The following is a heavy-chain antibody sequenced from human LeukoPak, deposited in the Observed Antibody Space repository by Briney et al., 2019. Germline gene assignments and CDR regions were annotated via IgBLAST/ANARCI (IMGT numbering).Heavy chain of an antibody. Sequence: SETLSLTCAVYGGSFSGYYWSWIRQPPGKGLEWIGEINHSGSTNYNPSLKSRVTISVDTSKNQFSLKLSSVTAADTAVYYCARARLFHPLLKVGANLKDYWGQGTLVTVSS. CDR2: INHSGST. CDR3: ARARLFHPLLKVGANLKDY. CDR1: GGSFSGYY. V-gene: IGHV4-34*01. D-gene: IGHD1-26*01. J-gene: IGHJ4*02.